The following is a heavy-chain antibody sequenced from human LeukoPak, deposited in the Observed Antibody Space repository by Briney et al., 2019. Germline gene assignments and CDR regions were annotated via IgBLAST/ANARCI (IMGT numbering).Heavy chain of an antibody. CDR1: GFTFDDYA. Sequence: GGSLRLSCAASGFTFDDYAMHWVRQAQGKGLEWVSLITGDGVSTYYADSVKGRFTISRDNSKNSLFLQMNSLRTEDTAWYYCAKDSSGADYWGQGTLVTVSS. CDR2: ITGDGVST. V-gene: IGHV3-43*02. D-gene: IGHD7-27*01. J-gene: IGHJ4*02. CDR3: AKDSSGADY.